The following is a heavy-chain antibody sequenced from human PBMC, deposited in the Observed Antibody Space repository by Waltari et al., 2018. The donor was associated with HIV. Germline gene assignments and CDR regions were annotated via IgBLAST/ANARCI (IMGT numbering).Heavy chain of an antibody. D-gene: IGHD5-12*01. CDR3: ARASVANRYFDF. V-gene: IGHV4-34*01. CDR2: IDDGGST. Sequence: QVQLQQWGAGLLRPSETLSRTYAVYGASLSTHFWSWIRQYAGKGLEWIGDIDDGGSTNYNPSLKSRVTISVDTSKNEFSLKVTSVTAADTAVYYCARASVANRYFDFWGQGALVTVSS. J-gene: IGHJ4*02. CDR1: GASLSTHF.